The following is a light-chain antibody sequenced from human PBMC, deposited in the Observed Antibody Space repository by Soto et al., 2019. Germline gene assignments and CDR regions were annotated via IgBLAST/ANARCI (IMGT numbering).Light chain of an antibody. J-gene: IGKJ5*01. Sequence: DIQMTQSPSTLSASLGDRVTITCRASQSISSWLAWYQQKPGKAPKLLIYKASSLESGVPSRFSGSGSGTEFTLTISSLQSEDFAVYYCQQYDNWPPTFGQGTRLEIK. V-gene: IGKV1-5*03. CDR1: QSISSW. CDR3: QQYDNWPPT. CDR2: KAS.